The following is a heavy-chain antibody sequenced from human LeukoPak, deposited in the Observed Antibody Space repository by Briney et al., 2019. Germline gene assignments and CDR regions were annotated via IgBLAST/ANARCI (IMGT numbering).Heavy chain of an antibody. CDR3: ARGRGKSGSYYHY. V-gene: IGHV4-61*01. D-gene: IGHD1-26*01. CDR1: GGSVSSGSYY. Sequence: TSETLSLTCTVSGGSVSSGSYYWSWIRQPPGKGLEWIGYIYYSGSTNYNPSLKSRVTISVDTSKNQFSLKLSSVTAADTAVYYCARGRGKSGSYYHYWGQGTLVTVSS. CDR2: IYYSGST. J-gene: IGHJ4*02.